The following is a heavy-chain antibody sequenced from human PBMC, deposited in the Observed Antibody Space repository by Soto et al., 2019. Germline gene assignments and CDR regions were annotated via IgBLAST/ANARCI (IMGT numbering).Heavy chain of an antibody. CDR1: GFTFSSYA. CDR2: ISGSGGST. V-gene: IGHV3-23*01. D-gene: IGHD3-3*01. CDR3: AKSQTYYDFWSGYYWDV. J-gene: IGHJ6*04. Sequence: GGSLRLSCAASGFTFSSYAMSWVRQAPGKGLEWVSAISGSGGSTYYADSVKGRFTISRDNSKNTLYLQMNSLRAEDTAVYYCAKSQTYYDFWSGYYWDVWGKGTTVTVSS.